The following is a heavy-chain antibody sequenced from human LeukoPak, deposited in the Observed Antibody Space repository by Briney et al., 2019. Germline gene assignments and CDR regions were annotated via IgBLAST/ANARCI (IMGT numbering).Heavy chain of an antibody. CDR2: INHSGST. CDR3: ARQRAVGATKGFDY. Sequence: SETLSLTCAVYGGSFSGYYWSWIRQPPGKGLEWIGEINHSGSTNYNPSLKSRVTISVDTSKNQFSLKLSSVTAADTAVYYCARQRAVGATKGFDYWGQGILVTVSS. V-gene: IGHV4-34*01. J-gene: IGHJ4*02. D-gene: IGHD1-26*01. CDR1: GGSFSGYY.